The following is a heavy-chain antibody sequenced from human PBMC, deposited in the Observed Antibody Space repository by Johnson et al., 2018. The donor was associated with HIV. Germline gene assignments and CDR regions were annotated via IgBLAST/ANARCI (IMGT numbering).Heavy chain of an antibody. CDR3: AKDWDRWLQPPGDAFDI. D-gene: IGHD5-24*01. J-gene: IGHJ3*02. CDR2: IGTST. CDR1: GFTFSSYD. V-gene: IGHV3-13*01. Sequence: VQLVESGGGLVQPGGSLRLSCAASGFTFSSYDMHWVRQATGKGLEWVSAIGTSTYYTDSATGRFTISRDNSKNTLYLQMNSLRVEDTAVYYCAKDWDRWLQPPGDAFDIRGRGTMVTVSS.